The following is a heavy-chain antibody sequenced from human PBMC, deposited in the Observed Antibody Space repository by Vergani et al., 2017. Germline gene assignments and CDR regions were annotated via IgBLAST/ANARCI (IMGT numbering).Heavy chain of an antibody. J-gene: IGHJ4*02. CDR3: ARDNQQLVQVQFEY. Sequence: QVQLQQWGAGLLKPSETLSLTCAVYGGSFSGYYWSWIRQPPGKGLEWIGEINHSGSTNYNPSLKSRVTISVDTSKNPFSLKLSSVTAAATAVCYCARDNQQLVQVQFEYWGEGTLVTVSS. V-gene: IGHV4-34*01. D-gene: IGHD6-13*01. CDR2: INHSGST. CDR1: GGSFSGYY.